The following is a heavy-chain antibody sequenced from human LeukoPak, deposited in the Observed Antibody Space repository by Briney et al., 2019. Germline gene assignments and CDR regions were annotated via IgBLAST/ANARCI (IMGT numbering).Heavy chain of an antibody. CDR3: AKSGPNLRFLEWASFDY. CDR1: GFTFSSYA. J-gene: IGHJ4*02. D-gene: IGHD3-3*01. V-gene: IGHV3-23*01. Sequence: HPGGSLRLSCAASGFTFSSYAMSWVRQAPGKGLEWVSAISGSGGSTYYADSVKGRFTISRDNSKNTLYLQMNSLRAEDTAVYYCAKSGPNLRFLEWASFDYWGQGTLVTVSS. CDR2: ISGSGGST.